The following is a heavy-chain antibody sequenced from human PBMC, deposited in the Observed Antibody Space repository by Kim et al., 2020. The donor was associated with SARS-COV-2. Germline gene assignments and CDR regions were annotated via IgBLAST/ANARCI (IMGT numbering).Heavy chain of an antibody. CDR2: IYYSGST. Sequence: SETLSLTCTVSGGSISSYYWSWIRQPPGKGLEWIGYIYYSGSTNYNPSLKSRVTISVDTSKNQFSLKLSSVTAADTAVYYCARAKYDYIWGSYRYYFDYWGQGTLVTVSS. V-gene: IGHV4-59*13. D-gene: IGHD3-16*02. CDR1: GGSISSYY. J-gene: IGHJ4*02. CDR3: ARAKYDYIWGSYRYYFDY.